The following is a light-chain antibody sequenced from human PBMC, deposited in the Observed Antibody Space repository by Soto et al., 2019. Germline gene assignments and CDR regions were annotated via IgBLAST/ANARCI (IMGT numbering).Light chain of an antibody. CDR2: SAS. CDR3: QKYNNVLLS. J-gene: IGKJ3*01. Sequence: DIQMTQSPSSLSASVGDRVTITCRASQGISNYLAWYHQAPGKVPKLLVYSASTLPSGVPSRFSGDGSGTEFTLTISSLQPEDVGTYFCQKYNNVLLSFGPGTKVNI. CDR1: QGISNY. V-gene: IGKV1-27*01.